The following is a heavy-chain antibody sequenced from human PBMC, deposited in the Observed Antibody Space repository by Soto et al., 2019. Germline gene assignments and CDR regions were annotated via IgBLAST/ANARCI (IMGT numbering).Heavy chain of an antibody. J-gene: IGHJ3*02. CDR1: GFTFRRYW. Sequence: AGGSPRLSRGGSGFTFRRYWVHRGRQAPGEGLMWVSRINNDGSSTTYADSVKGRFTISRDNAKNSLYLQMNSLRAEDTAVYYCARGDYYDSSGPFSDAFDIWGQGTMVTVSS. CDR3: ARGDYYDSSGPFSDAFDI. D-gene: IGHD3-22*01. CDR2: INNDGSST. V-gene: IGHV3-74*01.